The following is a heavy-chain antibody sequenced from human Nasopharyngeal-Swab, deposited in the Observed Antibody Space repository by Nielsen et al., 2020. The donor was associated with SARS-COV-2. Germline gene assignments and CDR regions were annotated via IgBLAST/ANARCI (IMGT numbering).Heavy chain of an antibody. V-gene: IGHV4-39*01. J-gene: IGHJ5*02. Sequence: SETLSLTCTVSGGSISSSSYYWGWIRQPPGKGLEWFGSIYYSGSTYYNPSLKSRVTISVDTYENQFSLKLSSVTAADTAVYYCASHYCDSSGYYYWFDPWGQGTLATVSS. D-gene: IGHD3-22*01. CDR1: GGSISSSSYY. CDR2: IYYSGST. CDR3: ASHYCDSSGYYYWFDP.